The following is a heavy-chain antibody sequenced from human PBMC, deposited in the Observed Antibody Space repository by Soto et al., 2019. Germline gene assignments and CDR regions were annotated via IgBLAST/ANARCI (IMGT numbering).Heavy chain of an antibody. Sequence: GGSLRLSCAASGFTFSSYWMHWVRQAPGKGLVWVSRINSDGSSTTYADSVKGRFTISRDNAKNTLYLQMNSLRAEDTAVYYCARARTPLRYFDGLLDEEDTFEIWGQGTMITV. CDR3: ARARTPLRYFDGLLDEEDTFEI. CDR1: GFTFSSYW. CDR2: INSDGSST. V-gene: IGHV3-74*01. J-gene: IGHJ3*02. D-gene: IGHD3-9*01.